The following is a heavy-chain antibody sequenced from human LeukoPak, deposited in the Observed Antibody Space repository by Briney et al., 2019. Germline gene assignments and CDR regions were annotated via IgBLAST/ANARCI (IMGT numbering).Heavy chain of an antibody. D-gene: IGHD5-24*01. Sequence: GGSLRLSCVASGFTFSSYAMHWVRQAPGKGLEWVAVISYDGSNKYYADSVKGRFTISRDNSKNTLSLQMNSLRAADTAVYYCAKGGLRDGYSYASWGQGTLITVSS. CDR3: AKGGLRDGYSYAS. CDR2: ISYDGSNK. CDR1: GFTFSSYA. V-gene: IGHV3-30-3*01. J-gene: IGHJ5*02.